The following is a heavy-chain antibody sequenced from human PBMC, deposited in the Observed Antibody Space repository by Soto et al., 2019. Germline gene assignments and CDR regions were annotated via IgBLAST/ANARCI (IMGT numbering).Heavy chain of an antibody. Sequence: QAQLVQSGAEVKKPGASVRISCKASGYSFSTHGVSWVRQAPGQGLEWMGWISAYSGNANYTQKLQGRVTMTTDTTTNTAYMQLRSMRSDDTAVYYCARANFPSWFDHWGQATLVTVSS. CDR2: ISAYSGNA. V-gene: IGHV1-18*01. D-gene: IGHD3-3*01. CDR1: GYSFSTHG. CDR3: ARANFPSWFDH. J-gene: IGHJ5*02.